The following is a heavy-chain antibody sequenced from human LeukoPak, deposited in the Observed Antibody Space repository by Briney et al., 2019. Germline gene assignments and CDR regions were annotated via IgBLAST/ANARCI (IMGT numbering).Heavy chain of an antibody. Sequence: GESLKISCKGSGYSFTSYWIGCVRQMPGKGLEWMGIMDPGDSDTRYGPSFQGQVTISADKSISTAYLQWSSLKASDTAMYYCARRQGRDYYDSSGYYYFDYWGQGTLVTVSS. CDR3: ARRQGRDYYDSSGYYYFDY. CDR1: GYSFTSYW. J-gene: IGHJ4*02. CDR2: MDPGDSDT. D-gene: IGHD3-22*01. V-gene: IGHV5-51*01.